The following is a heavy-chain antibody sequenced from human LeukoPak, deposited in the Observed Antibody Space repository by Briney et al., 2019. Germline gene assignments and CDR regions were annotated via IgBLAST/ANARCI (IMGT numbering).Heavy chain of an antibody. V-gene: IGHV4-34*01. CDR2: FNHSGST. Sequence: PSETLSLTCAVYGGSFSGYSWTWIRQPPGKGLEWIGEFNHSGSTNYNPSLKSRVTISVDTSKNQFSLKLSSVTAADTAVYYCARGRYSSTMKVSGTPEGYYFDYWGQGTLVTVSS. J-gene: IGHJ4*02. CDR1: GGSFSGYS. CDR3: ARGRYSSTMKVSGTPEGYYFDY. D-gene: IGHD6-13*01.